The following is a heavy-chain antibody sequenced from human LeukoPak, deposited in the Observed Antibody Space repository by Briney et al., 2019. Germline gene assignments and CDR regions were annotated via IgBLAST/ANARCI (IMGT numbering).Heavy chain of an antibody. V-gene: IGHV4-34*01. CDR1: GGSFSGYY. D-gene: IGHD2-15*01. J-gene: IGHJ6*03. CDR2: INHSGST. CDR3: ARGEIVVVVAATPNYSYYMAV. Sequence: PSETLSPTCAVYGGSFSGYYWGWIRQPPGKGLEWIGEINHSGSTNYNPSLKSRVTISVDTSKNQFSLKLSSVTAADTAVYYCARGEIVVVVAATPNYSYYMAVSGKGTTVTVTS.